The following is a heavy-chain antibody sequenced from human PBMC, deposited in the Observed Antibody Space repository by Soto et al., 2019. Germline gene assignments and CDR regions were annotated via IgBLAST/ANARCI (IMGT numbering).Heavy chain of an antibody. CDR3: ARGLYSSGWYIHDAFDI. D-gene: IGHD6-19*01. J-gene: IGHJ3*02. CDR2: ISAGGGRT. V-gene: IGHV3-23*01. Sequence: PGGSLRLSCAASGFTFSSYGMSWVRQAPGKGPEWVSTISAGGGRTDYADSVKGRFTISRDNSKNTLYLQMNSLRAEDTAVYYCARGLYSSGWYIHDAFDIWGQGTMVTVS. CDR1: GFTFSSYG.